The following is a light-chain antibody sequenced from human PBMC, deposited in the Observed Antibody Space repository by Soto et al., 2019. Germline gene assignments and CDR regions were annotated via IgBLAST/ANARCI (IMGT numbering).Light chain of an antibody. CDR2: DAS. J-gene: IGKJ5*01. Sequence: EIVLPESAHPLSLSPGERSTLSCRASQSFSSYLPWYQQKPGQAPRLLIYDASNRATGIPARFSGSGSGTDFTLTISSLEPEDFAVYYCQQRSNGPPITFGQGTRLEIK. CDR3: QQRSNGPPIT. CDR1: QSFSSY. V-gene: IGKV3-11*01.